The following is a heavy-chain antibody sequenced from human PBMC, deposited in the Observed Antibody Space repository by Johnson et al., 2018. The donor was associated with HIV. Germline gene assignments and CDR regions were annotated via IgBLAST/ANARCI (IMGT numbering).Heavy chain of an antibody. CDR1: GFIFSDYY. CDR3: ARNPDTPGYYYGTSGFPFDI. V-gene: IGHV3-11*04. D-gene: IGHD3-22*01. Sequence: QVQLVEFGGGLVQPGGSLRLSCAASGFIFSDYYMSWIRQTPGKGLEWISYISGSYTTINYADSVKGRFTISRDNAKNSLYLQLNSLRAEDTAVYYWARNPDTPGYYYGTSGFPFDIWGQGTRVTVSS. J-gene: IGHJ3*02. CDR2: ISGSYTTI.